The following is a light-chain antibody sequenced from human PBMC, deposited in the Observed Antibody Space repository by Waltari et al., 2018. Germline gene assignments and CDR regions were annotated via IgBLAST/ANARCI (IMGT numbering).Light chain of an antibody. CDR1: QPANIF. CDR3: QHRSNWPLT. Sequence: EIVLTQSPATLSLSPGERATLSCTASQPANIFLAWYQHKPGQAPRLLIYDSSTRATGIPARFSGSGSGTDFTLTISSLEPEDFALYYCQHRSNWPLTFGGGTKVEI. V-gene: IGKV3-11*01. CDR2: DSS. J-gene: IGKJ4*01.